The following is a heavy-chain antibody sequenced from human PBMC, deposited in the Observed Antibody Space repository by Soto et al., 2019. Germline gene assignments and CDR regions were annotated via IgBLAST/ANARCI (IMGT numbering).Heavy chain of an antibody. J-gene: IGHJ6*02. D-gene: IGHD2-2*01. Sequence: PSETLSLTCAVYGGSFSGYYWSWIRQPPGKGLEWIGEINHSGSTNYNPSLKSRVTISVDTSKNQFSLKLSSVTAADTAVYYCARLPSGPAAPQLFYGMDVWGQGTTVTVSS. CDR3: ARLPSGPAAPQLFYGMDV. CDR1: GGSFSGYY. CDR2: INHSGST. V-gene: IGHV4-34*01.